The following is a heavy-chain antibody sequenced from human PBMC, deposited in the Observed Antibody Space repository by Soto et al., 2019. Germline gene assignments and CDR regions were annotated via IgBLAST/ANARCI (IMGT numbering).Heavy chain of an antibody. Sequence: ASVEVSCKTSGYPFTGYYIHWVRQAPGQGLEWMGWIYPNSGATSYTQRFQGRVTLTRDTSITTAYLELSSLRSDDTAVYYCVSTLRGTYYNDFWGQGTLVTVSS. J-gene: IGHJ4*02. V-gene: IGHV1-2*02. CDR3: VSTLRGTYYNDF. CDR1: GYPFTGYY. CDR2: IYPNSGAT.